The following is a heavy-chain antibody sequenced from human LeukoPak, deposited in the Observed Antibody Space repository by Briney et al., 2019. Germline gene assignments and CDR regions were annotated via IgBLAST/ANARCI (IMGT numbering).Heavy chain of an antibody. D-gene: IGHD1-1*01. CDR3: AGSTTGTTWNYYYFGLDV. CDR1: GYSFSSYA. CDR2: ISAQNGNT. V-gene: IGHV1-18*01. J-gene: IGHJ6*02. Sequence: ASVKVSCKASGYSFSSYAITWVRQAPGQGLEWMGWISAQNGNTKYAQKSQARVTMTTDTSRSTAYMELRSLRSDDTAVYYCAGSTTGTTWNYYYFGLDVWGQGTTVTVSS.